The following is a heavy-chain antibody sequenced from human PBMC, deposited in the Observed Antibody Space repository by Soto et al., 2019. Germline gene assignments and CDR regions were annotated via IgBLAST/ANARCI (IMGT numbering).Heavy chain of an antibody. CDR3: ARGSMATLYFDY. V-gene: IGHV4-31*03. CDR1: GDCIDSSHYC. CDR2: IHHSGST. J-gene: IGHJ4*02. D-gene: IGHD3-10*01. Sequence: PSETLSLTCTVSGDCIDSSHYCWNWSRQHPEKGLEWIGYIHHSGSTYYNPSLKSRLAISVDTSRNQFSLKVSSVTAADTAVYYCARGSMATLYFDYWGQGALVTVSS.